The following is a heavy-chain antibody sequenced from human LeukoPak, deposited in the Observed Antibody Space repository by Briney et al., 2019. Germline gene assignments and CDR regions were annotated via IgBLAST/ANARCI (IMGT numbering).Heavy chain of an antibody. J-gene: IGHJ4*02. CDR2: ITRGGGT. V-gene: IGHV3-23*01. CDR1: GFTFSSYA. CDR3: AKQRVSNGYYYFDY. D-gene: IGHD3-22*01. Sequence: GGSLRLSCAASGFTFSSYAMTWVRQAPGKGLEWVSGITRGGGTYYADSVKGRFTISRGNPKNTVYLQMNSLRAEDTAVYYCAKQRVSNGYYYFDYWGQGTLVTVSS.